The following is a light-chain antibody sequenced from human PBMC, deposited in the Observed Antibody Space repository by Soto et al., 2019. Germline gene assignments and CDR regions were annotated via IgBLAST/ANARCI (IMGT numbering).Light chain of an antibody. V-gene: IGLV1-44*01. J-gene: IGLJ1*01. CDR3: AVWDDSLNGRL. CDR1: SSNIGGNT. CDR2: TNN. Sequence: QPVLTQPPSASGTPGQRVTVSCFGSSSNIGGNTVNWYQQLPGTAPRLLIYTNNQRPSGVPDRFSGSKSGTSASLAISGLRSEDEADYYCAVWDDSLNGRLFGTGTKLTVL.